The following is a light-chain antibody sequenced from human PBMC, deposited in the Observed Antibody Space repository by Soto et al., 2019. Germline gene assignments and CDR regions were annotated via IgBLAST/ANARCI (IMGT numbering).Light chain of an antibody. CDR1: QDIRND. CDR3: LQRDTYS. J-gene: IGKJ4*01. CDR2: AES. V-gene: IGKV1-17*01. Sequence: DIQMTQSPSSLSASVGDRVTITCRASQDIRNDLDWYQQKPGKAPKRLIYAESSLQNGAPSRFSGSGSGTEFTLTISSLQPEDFATYYCLQRDTYSVGGRTKVEIK.